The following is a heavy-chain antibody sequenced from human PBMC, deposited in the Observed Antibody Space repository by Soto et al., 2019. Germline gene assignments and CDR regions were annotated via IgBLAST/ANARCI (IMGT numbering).Heavy chain of an antibody. CDR3: ARASTVFASSGYYYPLDY. J-gene: IGHJ4*01. CDR1: GGSISSGGYY. D-gene: IGHD3-22*01. Sequence: LSLTCTVSGGSISSGGYYWSWIRQHPGKGLEWIGYIYYSGSTYYNPSLKSRVTISVDTSKNQFSLKLSSVTAADTAVYYCARASTVFASSGYYYPLDYWGHVTLVTVSS. CDR2: IYYSGST. V-gene: IGHV4-31*03.